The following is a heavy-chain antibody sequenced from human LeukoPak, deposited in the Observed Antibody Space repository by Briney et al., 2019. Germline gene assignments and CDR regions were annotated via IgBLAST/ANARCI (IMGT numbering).Heavy chain of an antibody. D-gene: IGHD4-17*01. CDR1: GFTFDDNA. J-gene: IGHJ4*02. Sequence: GRSLRLSCAASGFTFDDNAMHWVRQAPGKGLEWVSGISWNSGTIAYADSVKGRFTISRDNAKNSLYLQMNSLRAEDMALYYCAKGGATVTTWFDYWGQGTQVTVSS. CDR2: ISWNSGTI. CDR3: AKGGATVTTWFDY. V-gene: IGHV3-9*03.